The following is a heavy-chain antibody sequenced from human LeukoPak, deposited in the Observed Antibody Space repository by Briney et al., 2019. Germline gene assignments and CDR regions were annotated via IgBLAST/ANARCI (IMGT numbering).Heavy chain of an antibody. Sequence: SETLSLTCNVSGGSISTSSYYWGWIRQPPGKGPEWIGSVYYSGNTYYSPSLRSRVTISVDTSKNQFSLKLSAVTAADTAVYYCARRGGSKIDYWGQGTLVTVSS. CDR1: GGSISTSSYY. CDR2: VYYSGNT. D-gene: IGHD3-3*01. CDR3: ARRGGSKIDY. V-gene: IGHV4-39*01. J-gene: IGHJ4*02.